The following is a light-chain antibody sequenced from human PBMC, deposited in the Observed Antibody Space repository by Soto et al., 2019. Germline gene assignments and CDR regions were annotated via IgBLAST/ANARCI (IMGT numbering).Light chain of an antibody. V-gene: IGKV3-20*01. CDR3: QQYGYSPPWT. CDR2: DAS. J-gene: IGKJ1*01. CDR1: QSISSNY. Sequence: EIVLTQSPATLSLSPGERATLSCRASQSISSNYLACYQQKPGQAPRLLIYDASNRAPDHPDRFSGSGSWTDFTLTSSRLEPQDLAVSYCQQYGYSPPWTFGQGTKVAI.